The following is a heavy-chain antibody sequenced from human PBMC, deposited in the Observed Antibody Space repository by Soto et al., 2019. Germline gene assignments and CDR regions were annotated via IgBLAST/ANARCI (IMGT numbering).Heavy chain of an antibody. CDR1: GFTFADYA. CDR3: AKGEEWLVDY. CDR2: ISWNSGSI. D-gene: IGHD3-3*01. Sequence: EVQLVESGGGLVQPGRSLRLSCAASGFTFADYAMHWVRQAPGKGLEWVSGISWNSGSIGYADSVKGRFTISRDNAKNSLYLQMNSLRAEDTALYYCAKGEEWLVDYWGQGTLVAVSS. V-gene: IGHV3-9*01. J-gene: IGHJ4*02.